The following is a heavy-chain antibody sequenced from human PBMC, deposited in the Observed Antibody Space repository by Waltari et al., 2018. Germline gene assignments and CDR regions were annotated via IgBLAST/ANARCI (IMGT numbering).Heavy chain of an antibody. V-gene: IGHV4-59*01. Sequence: VQLQESGPGLVKPSETLSLTCTVSGGSISSYYWSWIRQPPGKGLEWIGYIYYSGSTNYNPSLKSRVTISVDTSKNQFSLKLSSVTAADTAVYYCARLQFRGAIYFDYWGQGTLVTVSS. D-gene: IGHD5-12*01. CDR3: ARLQFRGAIYFDY. CDR1: GGSISSYY. CDR2: IYYSGST. J-gene: IGHJ4*02.